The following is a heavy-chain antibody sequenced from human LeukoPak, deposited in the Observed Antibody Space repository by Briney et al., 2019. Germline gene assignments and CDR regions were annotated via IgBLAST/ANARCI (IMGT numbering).Heavy chain of an antibody. CDR2: IYTSGST. Sequence: ASETLSLTCTVSGGSISSYYWSWIRQPAGKGLECIGRIYTSGSTNYNPSLKSRVTMSVDTSKNQFSLKLSSVAAADTAMYYCARVKYGAFDIWGQGTMVTVSS. CDR3: ARVKYGAFDI. J-gene: IGHJ3*02. D-gene: IGHD2-8*01. CDR1: GGSISSYY. V-gene: IGHV4-4*07.